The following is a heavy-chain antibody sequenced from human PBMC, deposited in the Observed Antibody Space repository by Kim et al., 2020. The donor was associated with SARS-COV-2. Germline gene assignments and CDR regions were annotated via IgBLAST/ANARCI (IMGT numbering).Heavy chain of an antibody. CDR1: GFTFSNYG. Sequence: GGSLRLSCVASGFTFSNYGMHWVRQAPGKGLEWVAVISTDGSNEFYGDSVMGRFTITRDNSNNMVYLQMNSLRAEDTAVYYCARGTQSFDPWGQGTMVTVSS. V-gene: IGHV3-33*05. CDR3: ARGTQSFDP. CDR2: ISTDGSNE. J-gene: IGHJ5*02. D-gene: IGHD1-1*01.